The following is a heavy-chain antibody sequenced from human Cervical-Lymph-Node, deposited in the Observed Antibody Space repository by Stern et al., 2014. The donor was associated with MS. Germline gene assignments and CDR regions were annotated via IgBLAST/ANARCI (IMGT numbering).Heavy chain of an antibody. V-gene: IGHV3-11*01. Sequence: QLVESGGGLVRPGGSLRLSCADSGLSFSAHYLSWIRQAPGQGLSWVSIISPMSGTISYADPVKGRFPIPRSNATTSLDLQMNRLRVEDTAVYYCAREKDFWSGPDYWGQGTLVTVSS. D-gene: IGHD3-3*01. CDR3: AREKDFWSGPDY. CDR1: GLSFSAHY. J-gene: IGHJ4*02. CDR2: ISPMSGTI.